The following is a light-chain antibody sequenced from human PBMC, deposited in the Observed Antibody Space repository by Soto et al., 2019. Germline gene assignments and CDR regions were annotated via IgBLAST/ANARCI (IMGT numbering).Light chain of an antibody. CDR1: SSNIRAGYD. Sequence: QPVLTQPPSVSGAPGQRVTISCTGSSSNIRAGYDVHWYQQLPGTAPKLLIYHNSNRPSGVPDRFSGSKSGTSASLAITGLQAEDEADYYCQSYDSSLSGSRVFGTGTKLTVL. CDR2: HNS. CDR3: QSYDSSLSGSRV. J-gene: IGLJ1*01. V-gene: IGLV1-40*01.